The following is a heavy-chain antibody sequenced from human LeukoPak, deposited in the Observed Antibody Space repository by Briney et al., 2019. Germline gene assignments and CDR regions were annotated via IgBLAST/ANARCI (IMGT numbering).Heavy chain of an antibody. Sequence: PGGSLRLSCAPSGFTFSSYGMHWVRQAPGKGLEWVAVISYDGSNKYYADSVKGRFTISRDNSKNTLYLQMNSLRAEDTAVYYCAKDSDPISSSFDYWGQGTLVTVSS. CDR3: AKDSDPISSSFDY. CDR2: ISYDGSNK. J-gene: IGHJ4*02. V-gene: IGHV3-30*18. D-gene: IGHD6-6*01. CDR1: GFTFSSYG.